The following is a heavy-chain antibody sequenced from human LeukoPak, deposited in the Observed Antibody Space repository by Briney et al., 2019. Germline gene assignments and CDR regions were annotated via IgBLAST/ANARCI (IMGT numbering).Heavy chain of an antibody. CDR2: IIPIFGTA. J-gene: IGHJ5*02. D-gene: IGHD2-21*02. Sequence: SVKVSCTASGGTFSSYAISWVRQAPEQGLEWMGGIIPIFGTANYAQKFQGRVTITADESTSTAYMELSSLRSEDTAVYYCARYTGDSPNWFDPWGQGTLVTVSS. V-gene: IGHV1-69*13. CDR3: ARYTGDSPNWFDP. CDR1: GGTFSSYA.